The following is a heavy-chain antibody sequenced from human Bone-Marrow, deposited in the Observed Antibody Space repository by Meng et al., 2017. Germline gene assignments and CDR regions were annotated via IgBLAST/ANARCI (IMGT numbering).Heavy chain of an antibody. CDR1: GDSISSGGYS. CDR3: ARYSSSSLAFDF. D-gene: IGHD6-6*01. V-gene: IGHV4-30-2*01. J-gene: IGHJ4*02. Sequence: QVQLQQWGEGLLKPSETLSLTCAVSGDSISSGGYSWSWIRQPPGKGLEWIGYIYHSGSTYFNPSLKSRVTVSVDRSKNQFSLNLSSVTAADTAVYYCARYSSSSLAFDFWGQGTLVTVSS. CDR2: IYHSGST.